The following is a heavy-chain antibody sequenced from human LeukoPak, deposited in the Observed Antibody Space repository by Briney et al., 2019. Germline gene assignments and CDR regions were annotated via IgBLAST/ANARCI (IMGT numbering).Heavy chain of an antibody. CDR1: GFTFSSYA. Sequence: GGSLRLSCAASGFTFSSYAMSWVRQAPGKGLERVSAISGSGGSTYYADSVKGRFTISRDNSKNTLYLQMNSLRAEDTAVYYCAKDQGSSGWSFDYWGQGTLVTVSS. J-gene: IGHJ4*02. D-gene: IGHD6-19*01. CDR2: ISGSGGST. CDR3: AKDQGSSGWSFDY. V-gene: IGHV3-23*01.